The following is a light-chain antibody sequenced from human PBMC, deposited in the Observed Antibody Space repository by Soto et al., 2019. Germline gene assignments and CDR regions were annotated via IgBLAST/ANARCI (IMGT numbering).Light chain of an antibody. J-gene: IGKJ1*01. CDR2: KAS. Sequence: DIQVTQSPSTLSASVGDRVTITCRASQSISSWLAWYQQKPGEAPKLLIYKASTLESGVPSRFSGSGSGTEFTLTISSLQPDDFATYYCQQYDIYSQTFGQGTKVEIK. V-gene: IGKV1-5*03. CDR3: QQYDIYSQT. CDR1: QSISSW.